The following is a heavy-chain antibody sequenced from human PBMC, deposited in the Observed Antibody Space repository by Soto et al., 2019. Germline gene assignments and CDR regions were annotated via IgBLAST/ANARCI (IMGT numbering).Heavy chain of an antibody. V-gene: IGHV1-18*01. CDR1: GYTFTSYC. CDR3: ARAKVVRGKDAFDI. CDR2: ISAYNGNT. D-gene: IGHD3-10*01. Sequence: ASVKVSCKASGYTFTSYCISWVRQAPGQGLEWMGWISAYNGNTNYAQKLQGRVTMTTDTSTSTAYMELRSLRSDDTAVYYCARAKVVRGKDAFDIWGQGTMVTVSS. J-gene: IGHJ3*02.